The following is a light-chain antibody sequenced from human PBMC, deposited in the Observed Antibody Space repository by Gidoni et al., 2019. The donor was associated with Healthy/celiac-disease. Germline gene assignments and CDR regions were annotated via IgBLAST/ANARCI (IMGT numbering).Light chain of an antibody. CDR3: QAWDSSTGV. Sequence: SYELTQPPSVAVSPGQTASITCSGDKLGDKYACWYQQKPGQSPVLVIYQDSKRPSGIPARFSGSNSGHTATLTISGTQAMDEADYYCQAWDSSTGVFGTGTKVTVL. V-gene: IGLV3-1*01. CDR1: KLGDKY. CDR2: QDS. J-gene: IGLJ1*01.